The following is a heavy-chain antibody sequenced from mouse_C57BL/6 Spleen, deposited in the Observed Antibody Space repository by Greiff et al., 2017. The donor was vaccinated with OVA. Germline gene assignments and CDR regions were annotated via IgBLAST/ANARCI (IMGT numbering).Heavy chain of an antibody. Sequence: QVQLKQPGAELVKPGASVKMSCKASGYTFTSYWITWVKQRPGQGLEWIGDIYPGSGSTNYNEKFKSKATLTVDTSSSTAYMQLSSLTSEDSAVYYGARYYYGSSYGGYWGQGTTLTVSS. J-gene: IGHJ2*01. V-gene: IGHV1-55*01. CDR1: GYTFTSYW. CDR3: ARYYYGSSYGGY. CDR2: IYPGSGST. D-gene: IGHD1-1*01.